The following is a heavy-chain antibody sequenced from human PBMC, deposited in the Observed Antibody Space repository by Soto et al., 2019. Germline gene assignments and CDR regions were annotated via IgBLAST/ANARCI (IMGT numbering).Heavy chain of an antibody. D-gene: IGHD6-19*01. CDR3: ARDIDIEQLWLTFGMYV. J-gene: IGHJ6*01. CDR2: ISAYNGNT. CDR1: GYTFTSYG. Sequence: QVQLVQSGAEVKKPGASVKVSCKASGYTFTSYGISWVRQAPGQGLEWMGWISAYNGNTNYAQKLQGRVTMTTDTSTRTAYMELRSLRADDTALYYCARDIDIEQLWLTFGMYVWGQGTTVTVSS. V-gene: IGHV1-18*01.